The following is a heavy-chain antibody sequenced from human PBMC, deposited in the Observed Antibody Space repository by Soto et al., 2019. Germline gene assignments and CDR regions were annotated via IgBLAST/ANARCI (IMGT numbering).Heavy chain of an antibody. J-gene: IGHJ6*02. CDR1: GGSISSGDYY. V-gene: IGHV4-30-4*01. CDR2: IYYSGST. Sequence: QVQLQESGLGLVKPSQTLSLTCTVSGGSISSGDYYWSWIRQPPGKGLEWIGYIYYSGSTYHNPSLKSRVTISVDTSKNQFSLKLSSVTAADTAMYYCARALIQLWPHYYYGMDVWGQGTTVTVSS. D-gene: IGHD5-18*01. CDR3: ARALIQLWPHYYYGMDV.